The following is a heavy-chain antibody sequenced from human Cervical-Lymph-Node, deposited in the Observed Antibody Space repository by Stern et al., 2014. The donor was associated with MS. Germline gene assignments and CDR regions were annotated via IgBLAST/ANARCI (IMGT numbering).Heavy chain of an antibody. J-gene: IGHJ6*02. D-gene: IGHD3-10*01. CDR3: ARDDYYGSYGMDV. Sequence: QLVQSGAEVKKPGSSVKVSCKASGGTFSSYTISWVRQAPGQGLEWMGRIIPILGIANSAQKFQGRVTITADKSTSTAYMELSSLRSEDTAVYYCARDDYYGSYGMDVWGQGTTVTVSS. CDR2: IIPILGIA. V-gene: IGHV1-69*09. CDR1: GGTFSSYT.